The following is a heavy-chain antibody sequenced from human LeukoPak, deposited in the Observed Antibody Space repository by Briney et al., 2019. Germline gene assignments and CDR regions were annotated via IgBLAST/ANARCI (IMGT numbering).Heavy chain of an antibody. Sequence: ASVKVSCKASGYTFTSYAIHWVRQAPGQGLEWMGWITPSGGTNYPQKFQGRVAITWDTSITTAYMDLSRLTSDDTAVYYCARLGVGRWMVVTYYYYGMDVWGQGTTVTVSS. V-gene: IGHV1-2*02. CDR3: ARLGVGRWMVVTYYYYGMDV. CDR1: GYTFTSYA. J-gene: IGHJ6*02. CDR2: ITPSGGT. D-gene: IGHD6-19*01.